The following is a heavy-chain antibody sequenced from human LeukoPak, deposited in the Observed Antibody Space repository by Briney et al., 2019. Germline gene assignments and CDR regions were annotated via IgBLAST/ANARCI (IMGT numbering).Heavy chain of an antibody. J-gene: IGHJ6*03. CDR3: ARVGSGYYGSGSYYTHYYMDV. Sequence: SETLSLTCTVSGGSISSGSYYWSWIRQPAGKGLEWIGRIYTSGSTNYNPSLKSRVTISVDTSKNQFSLKLSSVTAADTAVYYCARVGSGYYGSGSYYTHYYMDVWGKGTTVTVSS. CDR2: IYTSGST. V-gene: IGHV4-61*02. D-gene: IGHD3-10*01. CDR1: GGSISSGSYY.